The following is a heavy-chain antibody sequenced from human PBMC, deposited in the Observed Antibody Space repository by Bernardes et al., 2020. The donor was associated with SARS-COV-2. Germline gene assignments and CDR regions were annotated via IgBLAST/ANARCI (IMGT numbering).Heavy chain of an antibody. CDR2: ISPNTGDT. CDR1: GYTFIGYG. D-gene: IGHD3-16*01. V-gene: IGHV1-18*04. J-gene: IGHJ4*02. CDR3: AKDRGRSGEPVVVWYFDS. Sequence: ASVKVSCKASGYTFIGYGISWVRQAPGQGLEWMGWISPNTGDTNYAQKLQGRVTMTTDTSTSTAYMELKSLTSDDTAIYYCAKDRGRSGEPVVVWYFDSWGQGTLVTVSS.